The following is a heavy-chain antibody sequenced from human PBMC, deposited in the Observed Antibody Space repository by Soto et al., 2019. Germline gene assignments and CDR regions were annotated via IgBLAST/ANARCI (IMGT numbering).Heavy chain of an antibody. CDR1: GFTLSNYA. CDR3: AKRDRSNWSYFDY. J-gene: IGHJ4*02. Sequence: GGSLRLSCAASGFTLSNYAMTCVRQAPGRGLEWVSVITGGGDTAYYADSVKGRFTISRDNSKNTLYLQMNSLRAEDTALYYCAKRDRSNWSYFDYWGQGTLVTVSS. V-gene: IGHV3-23*01. D-gene: IGHD1-20*01. CDR2: ITGGGDTA.